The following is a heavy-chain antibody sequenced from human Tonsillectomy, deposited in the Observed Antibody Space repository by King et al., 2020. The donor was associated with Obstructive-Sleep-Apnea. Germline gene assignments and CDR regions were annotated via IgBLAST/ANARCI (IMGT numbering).Heavy chain of an antibody. J-gene: IGHJ4*02. D-gene: IGHD5-18*01. CDR1: GFTFGDYA. Sequence: QLVQSGGGLVQPGRSLRISCTASGFTFGDYAMSWFRQAPGKGLEWVGFIRSKAYGGTTEYAASVKGRFTISRDDSKSIAYLQMNSLKTEDTAVYYCTRCQLWYDYWGQGTLVTVSS. CDR2: IRSKAYGGTT. V-gene: IGHV3-49*03. CDR3: TRCQLWYDY.